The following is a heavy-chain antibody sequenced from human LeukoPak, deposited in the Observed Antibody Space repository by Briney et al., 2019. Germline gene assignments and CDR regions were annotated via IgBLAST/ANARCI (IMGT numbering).Heavy chain of an antibody. Sequence: GGSLRLSCAASGFTFSSYAMSWVRQAPGKGLEWVSAISGSGGSTYYADSVKGRFTISRDNSKNTLYLQMNSLRAEDTAVYYCASPNYYDSSGYNDNFDYWGQGTLVTVSS. V-gene: IGHV3-23*01. CDR3: ASPNYYDSSGYNDNFDY. CDR2: ISGSGGST. D-gene: IGHD3-22*01. J-gene: IGHJ4*02. CDR1: GFTFSSYA.